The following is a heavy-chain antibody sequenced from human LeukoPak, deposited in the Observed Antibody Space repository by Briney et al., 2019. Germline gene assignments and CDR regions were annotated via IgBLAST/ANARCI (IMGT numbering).Heavy chain of an antibody. CDR2: VSTGSNYI. J-gene: IGHJ6*02. CDR1: GFTFSSYS. Sequence: GGSLRLSCTASGFTFSSYSLNWVRQAPGKGLEWVSSVSTGSNYIYYADSVKGRFTIPRDNDKNSLYLQMNSLRAEDTALYYCAKGIAPPPSAYYGMDVWGQGTTVTVSS. V-gene: IGHV3-21*04. D-gene: IGHD6-13*01. CDR3: AKGIAPPPSAYYGMDV.